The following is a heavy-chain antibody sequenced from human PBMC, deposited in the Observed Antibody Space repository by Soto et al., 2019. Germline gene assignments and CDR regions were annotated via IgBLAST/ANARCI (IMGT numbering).Heavy chain of an antibody. J-gene: IGHJ5*02. CDR1: GDSISAYS. Sequence: SETLSLTCTVSGDSISAYSWSWVRQPPGKGLEWIGYIYYSGSTNYNPSLKSRVTISVDTSKNQFSLKLSSVTAADTAVYYCARGGEAAAVNNWFDPWGQGTLVTVSS. CDR2: IYYSGST. D-gene: IGHD6-13*01. V-gene: IGHV4-59*08. CDR3: ARGGEAAAVNNWFDP.